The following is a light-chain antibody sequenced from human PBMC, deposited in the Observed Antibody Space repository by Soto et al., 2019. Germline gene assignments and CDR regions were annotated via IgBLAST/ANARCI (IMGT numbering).Light chain of an antibody. CDR3: CSYAGSSSYV. V-gene: IGLV2-23*01. Sequence: SAMTQPASVSGSPGQSITISCTGTSSDVGSYNLVSWYQQHPGEAPKLMIYEDSKWPSGVSNRFSGSKSGNTASLTISGFQADDEADYYCCSYAGSSSYVFGTGTKV. CDR1: SSDVGSYNL. CDR2: EDS. J-gene: IGLJ1*01.